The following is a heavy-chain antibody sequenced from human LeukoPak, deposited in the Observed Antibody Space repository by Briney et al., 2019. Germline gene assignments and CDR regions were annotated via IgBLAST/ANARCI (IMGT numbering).Heavy chain of an antibody. CDR3: ARGDYGDYHDAFDI. CDR1: GGSIRSGVHS. V-gene: IGHV4-30-4*07. Sequence: SETLSLTCAVSGGSIRSGVHSWSWIRQPPGKGLEWIGYIYYGGNNYYNPSLKSRLSISLDTPKNQFSPKLSSVTAADTAVYYCARGDYGDYHDAFDIWGQGTMVTVSS. CDR2: IYYGGNN. J-gene: IGHJ3*02. D-gene: IGHD4-17*01.